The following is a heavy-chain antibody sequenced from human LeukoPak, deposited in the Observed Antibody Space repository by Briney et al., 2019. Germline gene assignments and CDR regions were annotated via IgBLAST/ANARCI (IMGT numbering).Heavy chain of an antibody. V-gene: IGHV3-7*01. CDR2: IKQDGSEK. D-gene: IGHD4-17*01. CDR1: GFIFKKYW. Sequence: GGSLRLSCAASGFIFKKYWMNWVRQVPGKGLEWVANIKQDGSEKYYVDSVKGRFTISRDNAKNSLYLQMNSLRAEDTAVYYCAREYGDYFDYWGQGTLVTVSS. CDR3: AREYGDYFDY. J-gene: IGHJ4*02.